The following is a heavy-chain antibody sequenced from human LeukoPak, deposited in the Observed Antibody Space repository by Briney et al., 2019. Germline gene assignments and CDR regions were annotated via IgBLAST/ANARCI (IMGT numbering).Heavy chain of an antibody. CDR3: ARAPYDSSGYYPYFDY. CDR2: IYTSGST. V-gene: IGHV4-4*07. Sequence: SETLSLTCTVSGGSISGYYWSWIRQPAGKGLEWIGRIYTSGSTNYNPSLKSRVTMSVDTSKNQFSLKLSSVTAADTAVYYCARAPYDSSGYYPYFDYWGQGTLVTVPS. CDR1: GGSISGYY. D-gene: IGHD3-22*01. J-gene: IGHJ4*02.